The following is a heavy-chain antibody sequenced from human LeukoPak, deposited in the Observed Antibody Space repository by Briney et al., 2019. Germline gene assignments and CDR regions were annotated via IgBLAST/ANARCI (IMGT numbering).Heavy chain of an antibody. CDR3: VRFGLTGSLDY. CDR2: IYPGDSDT. CDR1: GYRLTDSW. J-gene: IGHJ4*02. D-gene: IGHD1-14*01. V-gene: IGHV5-51*01. Sequence: GESLKISCKISGYRLTDSWIGWMRQVPGKGLEWLGLIYPGDSDTRYSPSFQGQVTFSMDMSINTAYLQWGGLKASDTAIYYCVRFGLTGSLDYWGQGTLVTVSS.